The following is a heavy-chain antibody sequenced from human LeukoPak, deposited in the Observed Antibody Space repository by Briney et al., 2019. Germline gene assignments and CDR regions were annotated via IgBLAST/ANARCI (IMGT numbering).Heavy chain of an antibody. CDR2: IKQDGSEK. CDR1: GFTFSSYW. CDR3: ANDYGGNSAPFDY. J-gene: IGHJ4*02. V-gene: IGHV3-7*01. Sequence: GGSLRLSCAASGFTFSSYWMSWVRQAPGKGLEWVANIKQDGSEKYHVDTVKGRFTISRDNAKNSLYLQMNSLRAEDTAVYYCANDYGGNSAPFDYWGQGTLVTVSS. D-gene: IGHD4-23*01.